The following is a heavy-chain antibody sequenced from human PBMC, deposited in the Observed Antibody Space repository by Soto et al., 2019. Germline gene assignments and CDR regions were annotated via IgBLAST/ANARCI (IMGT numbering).Heavy chain of an antibody. Sequence: QVQLVQSGAEVKKPGSSVKVSCKASGGTFSSYAISWVRQAPGQGLEWMGGIIPISGTANYAQKFQGRARITAYESTSTAYMELRSLRSEDTAVYYCARSQGSSTSLEIYYYYYYGMDVWGQGTTVTVSS. J-gene: IGHJ6*02. CDR1: GGTFSSYA. D-gene: IGHD2-2*01. CDR2: IIPISGTA. V-gene: IGHV1-69*01. CDR3: ARSQGSSTSLEIYYYYYYGMDV.